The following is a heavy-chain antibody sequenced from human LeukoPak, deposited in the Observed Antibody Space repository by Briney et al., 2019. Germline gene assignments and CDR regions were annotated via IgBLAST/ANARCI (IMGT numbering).Heavy chain of an antibody. D-gene: IGHD3-10*01. Sequence: PSETLSLTCSVSGGSIKNYYWGWIRQPPGKGLEWIGHIYYSGSTKYNPSLKSRVSISVDTSKNQFSLKLSSVTAADTAVYYCARLSSGSYYFDYWGQGTLVTVSS. J-gene: IGHJ4*02. CDR3: ARLSSGSYYFDY. V-gene: IGHV4-59*08. CDR1: GGSIKNYY. CDR2: IYYSGST.